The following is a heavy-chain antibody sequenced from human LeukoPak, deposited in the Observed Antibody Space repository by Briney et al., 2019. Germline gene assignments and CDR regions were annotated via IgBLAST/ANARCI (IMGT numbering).Heavy chain of an antibody. D-gene: IGHD3-22*01. CDR2: INHSGST. V-gene: IGHV4-34*01. CDR1: GGSFSGYY. CDR3: ARGANYYDSSGYSATFDF. J-gene: IGHJ4*02. Sequence: PSETLSLTCAVYGGSFSGYYWSWIRQPPGKGLEWIGEINHSGSTNYNPSLKSQVTISVDTSKNQFSLKLSSVTAADTAVYYCARGANYYDSSGYSATFDFWGQGTLVTVSS.